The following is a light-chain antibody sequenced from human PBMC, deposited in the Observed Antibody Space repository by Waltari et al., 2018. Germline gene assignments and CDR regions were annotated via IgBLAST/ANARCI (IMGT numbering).Light chain of an antibody. CDR3: QSADSSGAYV. CDR1: SLPKQS. CDR2: KDS. V-gene: IGLV3-25*03. Sequence: SYELTQPPSVSVSPGQTARITCPGDSLPKQSGYWYQQKPGHAPVLVIYKDSERPSGIPERFSGSSSGTTVTLTISGVQAEDEADYYCQSADSSGAYVFGSGTKVTVL. J-gene: IGLJ1*01.